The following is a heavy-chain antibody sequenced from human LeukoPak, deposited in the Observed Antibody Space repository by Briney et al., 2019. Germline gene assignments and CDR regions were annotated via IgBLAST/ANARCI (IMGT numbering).Heavy chain of an antibody. J-gene: IGHJ4*02. V-gene: IGHV1-18*01. Sequence: GASVKVSCKTSGYTFTNHGVSWVRQAPGQGLEWMGWISAYNGNTNYAQKLQGRVTMTTDTSTSTAYMELRSLRSDDTAVYYCARDLGTVTTFDYWGQGTLVTVSS. CDR1: GYTFTNHG. CDR3: ARDLGTVTTFDY. D-gene: IGHD4-17*01. CDR2: ISAYNGNT.